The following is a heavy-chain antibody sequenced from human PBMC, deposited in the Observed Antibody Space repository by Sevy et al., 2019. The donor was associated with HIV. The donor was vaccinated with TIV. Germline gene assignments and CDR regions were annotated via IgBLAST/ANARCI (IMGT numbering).Heavy chain of an antibody. V-gene: IGHV4-39*01. CDR3: AGRMGADCSGGRCYYFDS. D-gene: IGHD2-15*01. CDR1: GGSISSSSYY. CDR2: IYYSGRT. J-gene: IGHJ4*02. Sequence: SETLSLTCTVSGGSISSSSYYWGWIRQPPGKGLEWIGNIYYSGRTYYNPSLKSRVTISVDTSKKQFSLRLSSVTAADTAVYYCAGRMGADCSGGRCYYFDSWGQGTLVTVSS.